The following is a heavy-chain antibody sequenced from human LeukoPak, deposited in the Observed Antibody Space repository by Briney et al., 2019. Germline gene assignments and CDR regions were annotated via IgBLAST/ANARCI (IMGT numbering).Heavy chain of an antibody. Sequence: GGSLRLSCAASGFTFSDYYMSWIRQAPGKALEWVSYVSSGSSTIYYADSVKGRFTISRDNAKNSLYLQMNSLRAEDTAVYYCARDRGYTYGWYFDYWGQGTLVTVSS. CDR3: ARDRGYTYGWYFDY. D-gene: IGHD5-18*01. CDR2: VSSGSSTI. CDR1: GFTFSDYY. J-gene: IGHJ4*02. V-gene: IGHV3-11*04.